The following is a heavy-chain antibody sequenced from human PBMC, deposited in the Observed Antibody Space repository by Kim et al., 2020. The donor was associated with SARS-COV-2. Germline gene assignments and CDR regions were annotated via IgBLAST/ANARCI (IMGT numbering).Heavy chain of an antibody. V-gene: IGHV3-30*04. J-gene: IGHJ4*02. CDR2: ISYDGSNK. CDR1: GFTFSSYA. D-gene: IGHD3-10*01. Sequence: GGSLRLSCAASGFTFSSYAMHWVRQAPGKGLEWVAVISYDGSNKYYADSVKGRFTISRDNSKNTLYLQMNSLRAEDTAVYYCARSPVWFGGTYYFDYWGQGTLVTVSS. CDR3: ARSPVWFGGTYYFDY.